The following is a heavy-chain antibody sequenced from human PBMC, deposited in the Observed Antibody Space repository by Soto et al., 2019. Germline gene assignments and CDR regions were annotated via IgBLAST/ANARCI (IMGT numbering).Heavy chain of an antibody. CDR1: GFTFSSYA. V-gene: IGHV3-23*01. J-gene: IGHJ5*02. Sequence: EVQLLESGGGLVQPGGSLRLSCAASGFTFSSYAMSWVRQAPGKGLEWVSAISGSGGSTNYADSVKGRFTISRDNTKHPLNLQMAGLRDEETAGNYWARDGWERLRGFDPWGQGTLVTVSS. D-gene: IGHD1-26*01. CDR3: ARDGWERLRGFDP. CDR2: ISGSGGST.